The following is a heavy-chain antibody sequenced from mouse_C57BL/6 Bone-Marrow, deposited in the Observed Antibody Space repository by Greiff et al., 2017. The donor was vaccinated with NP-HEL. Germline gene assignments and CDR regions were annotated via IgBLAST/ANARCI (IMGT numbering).Heavy chain of an antibody. J-gene: IGHJ2*01. CDR1: GFNITDYY. V-gene: IGHV14-2*01. CDR2: IDPEDGET. D-gene: IGHD1-1*01. CDR3: VRDYGSSIDY. Sequence: EVQLQQSGAELVKPGASVKLSCTASGFNITDYYMHWVKQRTEQGLEWIGRIDPEDGETNYAPKFQGKATITADTSSNTAYLQLSSLTSEVTAVYYCVRDYGSSIDYWGQGTTLTVSS.